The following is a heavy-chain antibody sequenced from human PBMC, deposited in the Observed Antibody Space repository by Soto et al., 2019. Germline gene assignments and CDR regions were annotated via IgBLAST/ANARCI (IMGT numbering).Heavy chain of an antibody. D-gene: IGHD6-13*01. CDR3: ARDWVSSSWSPRGWFDP. J-gene: IGHJ5*02. V-gene: IGHV3-33*01. CDR1: GFTFSSYG. Sequence: QVQLVESGGGVVQPGRSLRLSCAASGFTFSSYGMHWVRQAPGKGLEWVAVIWYDGSNKYYADSVKGRFTISRDNSKNTLYLQMSSLRAEDTAVYYCARDWVSSSWSPRGWFDPWGQGTLVTVSS. CDR2: IWYDGSNK.